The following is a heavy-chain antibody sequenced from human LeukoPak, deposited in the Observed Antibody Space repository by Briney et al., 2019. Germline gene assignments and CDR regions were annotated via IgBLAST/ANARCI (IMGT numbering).Heavy chain of an antibody. V-gene: IGHV4-39*07. D-gene: IGHD6-13*01. CDR1: GGSITNNSDY. CDR3: ASSPAGTADFDI. CDR2: IYYSGST. J-gene: IGHJ3*02. Sequence: KPSETLSLTCTVSGGSITNNSDYWGCIRQPPGKGLEWIGSIYYSGSTYYNPSLKSRVAISVDTSKNQFSLKLSSVTAADTAVYYCASSPAGTADFDIWGQGTMVTVSS.